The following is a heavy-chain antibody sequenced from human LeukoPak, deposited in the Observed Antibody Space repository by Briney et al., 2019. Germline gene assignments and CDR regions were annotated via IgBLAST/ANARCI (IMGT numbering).Heavy chain of an antibody. V-gene: IGHV3-21*01. D-gene: IGHD3-22*01. CDR2: ISSSSSYI. J-gene: IGHJ3*02. Sequence: PGGSLRLSCAASGFTFSSYSMNWVRQAPGKGLEWVSSISSSSSYIYCADSVKGRFTISRDNAKNSLYLQMNSLRAEDTAVYYCARGQHPTYYYDSSGYYPDAFDIWGQGTMVTVSS. CDR3: ARGQHPTYYYDSSGYYPDAFDI. CDR1: GFTFSSYS.